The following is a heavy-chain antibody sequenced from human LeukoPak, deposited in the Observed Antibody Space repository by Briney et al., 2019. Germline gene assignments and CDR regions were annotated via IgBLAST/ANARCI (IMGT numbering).Heavy chain of an antibody. CDR3: AKNGQSGFSFDP. CDR2: IYYSGST. J-gene: IGHJ5*02. Sequence: SETLSLTCTVSGGSISSYYWSWIRQPPGKGLEWIGYIYYSGSTNYNPSLKGRVTISVDTSKNQFSLKLSSVTAADTAVYYCAKNGQSGFSFDPWGQGTLVTVSS. V-gene: IGHV4-59*01. CDR1: GGSISSYY. D-gene: IGHD2-8*01.